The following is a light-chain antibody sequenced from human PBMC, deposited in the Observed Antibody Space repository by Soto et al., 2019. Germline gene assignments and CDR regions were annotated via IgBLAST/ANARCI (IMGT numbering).Light chain of an antibody. V-gene: IGKV1-5*03. CDR2: QAC. CDR3: QQYNNWPPVT. CDR1: ESTSMY. Sequence: DIQMTQSPSTLSASVGDRVTITCRASESTSMYLAWYQQKPVKSPKLLIYQACSLENGVPSRFSGSGSGTEFTLTISSLQSEEFAVYYCQQYNNWPPVTFGAGTKVDIK. J-gene: IGKJ3*01.